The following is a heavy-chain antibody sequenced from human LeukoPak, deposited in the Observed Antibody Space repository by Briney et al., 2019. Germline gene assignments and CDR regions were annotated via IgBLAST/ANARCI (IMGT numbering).Heavy chain of an antibody. Sequence: PSETLSLTCTVSGGSISSYYWSWIRQPPGKGLEWIGYIYYSGSTNYNSSLKSRVTISVDTSKNQFSLKLSSVTAADTAVYYCARHGRGVGWFDPWGQGTLVTVSS. D-gene: IGHD5-24*01. CDR2: IYYSGST. J-gene: IGHJ5*02. CDR3: ARHGRGVGWFDP. V-gene: IGHV4-59*08. CDR1: GGSISSYY.